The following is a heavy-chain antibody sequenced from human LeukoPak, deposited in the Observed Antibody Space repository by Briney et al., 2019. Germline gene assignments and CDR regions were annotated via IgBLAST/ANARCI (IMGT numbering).Heavy chain of an antibody. Sequence: SQTLSLTCTVSGGSTSSGGYYWSWIRQHPGKGLEWIGYIYYSGSTYYNPSLKSRVTISVDTSKNQFSLKLSSVTAADTAVYYCARPAAATSAGAFDIWGQGTMVTVSS. J-gene: IGHJ3*02. CDR1: GGSTSSGGYY. CDR3: ARPAAATSAGAFDI. D-gene: IGHD6-13*01. V-gene: IGHV4-31*03. CDR2: IYYSGST.